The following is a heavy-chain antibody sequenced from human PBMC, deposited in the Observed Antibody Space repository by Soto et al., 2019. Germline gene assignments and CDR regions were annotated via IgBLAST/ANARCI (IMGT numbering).Heavy chain of an antibody. CDR3: AKDYYDSSGYQYFQH. CDR1: GFTFSSYG. D-gene: IGHD3-22*01. J-gene: IGHJ1*01. V-gene: IGHV3-30*18. Sequence: QVQLVESGGGVVQPGRSLRLSCAASGFTFSSYGMHWVRQAPGKGLEWVAVISYDGSNKYYADSVKGRFTISRDNSTNTLYLKMNSLRAEDTAVYYCAKDYYDSSGYQYFQHWGQGTLVTVSS. CDR2: ISYDGSNK.